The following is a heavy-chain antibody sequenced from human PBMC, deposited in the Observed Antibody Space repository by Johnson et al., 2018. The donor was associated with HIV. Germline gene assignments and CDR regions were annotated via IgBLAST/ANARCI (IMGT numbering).Heavy chain of an antibody. CDR2: IKDDGSEK. V-gene: IGHV3-30*03. CDR3: ARGAPPTWYSSSWRGGAFDI. J-gene: IGHJ3*02. D-gene: IGHD6-13*01. CDR1: GFTFSSYG. Sequence: QVQLVESGGGVVQPGRSLRLSCAASGFTFSSYGMHWVRQAPGKGLEWVAHIKDDGSEKYYVDSVKGRFTISRDNSKNTLYLQMNSLRAEDTAVYYCARGAPPTWYSSSWRGGAFDIWGQGTMVTVSS.